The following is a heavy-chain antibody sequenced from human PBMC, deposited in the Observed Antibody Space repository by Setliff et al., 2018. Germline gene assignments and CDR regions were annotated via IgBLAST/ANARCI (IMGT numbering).Heavy chain of an antibody. V-gene: IGHV1-46*01. CDR3: ARDVFPYHYEGAFDI. CDR2: INPSSGGT. Sequence: ASVKVSCKASGYTFTSHYMHWVRQAPGLGLEWMGTINPSSGGTSYAQKFQGRVTMTRDTSTSTVYMDMSSLRSEDTAVYYCARDVFPYHYEGAFDIWGQGTMVTVSS. D-gene: IGHD3-22*01. J-gene: IGHJ3*02. CDR1: GYTFTSHY.